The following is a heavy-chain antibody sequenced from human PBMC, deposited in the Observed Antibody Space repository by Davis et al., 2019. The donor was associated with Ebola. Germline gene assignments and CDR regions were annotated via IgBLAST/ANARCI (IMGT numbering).Heavy chain of an antibody. J-gene: IGHJ4*02. CDR3: ARENSAAAISV. Sequence: GESLKISCAASGFTFSSYWMSWVRQAPGKGLEWVSVIYSGGSTYYADFVKGRFTISRDNSKNTLYLQMNSLRAEDTAVYYCARENSAAAISVWGQGTLVTVSS. V-gene: IGHV3-53*01. D-gene: IGHD6-13*01. CDR2: IYSGGST. CDR1: GFTFSSYW.